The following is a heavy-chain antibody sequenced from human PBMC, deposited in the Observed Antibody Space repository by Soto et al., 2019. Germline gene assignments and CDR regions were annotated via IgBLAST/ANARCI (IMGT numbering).Heavy chain of an antibody. V-gene: IGHV3-53*01. D-gene: IGHD6-6*01. CDR1: GLSVSSNH. J-gene: IGHJ4*02. CDR2: LYSGGAGS. CDR3: TRDVAGGARFVRFDY. Sequence: GSLRLSCAASGLSVSSNHMSWVRQAPGKGLEWVSLLYSGGAGSYYADSVKGRFTVSRDSSKNTLYLHMHSLRVEDTAVYYCTRDVAGGARFVRFDYWGQGTQVTVSS.